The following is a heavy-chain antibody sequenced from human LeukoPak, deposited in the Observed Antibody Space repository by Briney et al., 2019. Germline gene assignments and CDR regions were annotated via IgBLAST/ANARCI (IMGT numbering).Heavy chain of an antibody. Sequence: GGSLRLSCAASGFTFSSYWMSWVRQAPGKGLEWVANIKQDGSEKYYVDSVKGRFTISRDNAKNSMYLQMNSLRAEDTDVYYCARSSSGWYGAYYYYYYYMDVWGKGTTVTVSS. J-gene: IGHJ6*03. V-gene: IGHV3-7*01. CDR1: GFTFSSYW. CDR3: ARSSSGWYGAYYYYYYYMDV. D-gene: IGHD6-19*01. CDR2: IKQDGSEK.